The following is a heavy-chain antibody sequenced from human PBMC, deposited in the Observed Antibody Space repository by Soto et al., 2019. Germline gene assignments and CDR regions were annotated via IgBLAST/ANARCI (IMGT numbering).Heavy chain of an antibody. Sequence: EVQLVESGGGLVQPGGSLRLSCAASGFTVSSKYMSWVRQAPGKGLEWVSLIQSGGTTYYADSVKGRFTISRDSSKNMLHLKMDSLRAEDTAVYYCARDDILCSGGSCYGVPGAVWGKGTTVTVSS. V-gene: IGHV3-66*01. CDR3: ARDDILCSGGSCYGVPGAV. D-gene: IGHD2-15*01. CDR2: IQSGGTT. CDR1: GFTVSSKY. J-gene: IGHJ6*04.